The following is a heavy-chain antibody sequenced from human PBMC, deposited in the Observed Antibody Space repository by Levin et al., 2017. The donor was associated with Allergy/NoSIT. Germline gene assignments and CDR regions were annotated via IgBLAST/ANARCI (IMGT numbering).Heavy chain of an antibody. CDR2: FDPEQGET. D-gene: IGHD3-16*02. CDR1: S. J-gene: IGHJ6*02. V-gene: IGHV1-24*01. Sequence: SFPWVRQAPGKGLEWMGGFDPEQGETIYAQKFQGRVTMTSSPSAETAYVELSGLRSEDTAMYYCTRGVMVRLGGVIASYALDVWGQGTAVVVS. CDR3: TRGVMVRLGGVIASYALDV.